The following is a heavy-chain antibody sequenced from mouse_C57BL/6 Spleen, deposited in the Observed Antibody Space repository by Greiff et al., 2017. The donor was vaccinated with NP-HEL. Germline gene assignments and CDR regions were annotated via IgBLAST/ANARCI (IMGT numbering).Heavy chain of an antibody. Sequence: EVKVEESGGGLVQPGGSMKLSCVASGFTFSNYWMNWVRQSPEKGLEWVAQIRLKSDNYATHYAESVKGRFTISRDDSKSSVYLQMNNLRAEDTGIYYCTSYYYGSSYPNWDEAWFAYWGQGTLVTVSA. V-gene: IGHV6-3*01. D-gene: IGHD1-1*01. J-gene: IGHJ3*01. CDR3: TSYYYGSSYPNWDEAWFAY. CDR2: IRLKSDNYAT. CDR1: GFTFSNYW.